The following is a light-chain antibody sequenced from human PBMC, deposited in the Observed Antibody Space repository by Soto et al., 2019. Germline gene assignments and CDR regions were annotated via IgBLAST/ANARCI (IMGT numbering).Light chain of an antibody. CDR1: SSDVGAYNY. CDR3: SSYTTSGTRL. CDR2: DVT. J-gene: IGLJ2*01. V-gene: IGLV2-14*03. Sequence: SVLTQPASVSGSPGQSITISCTGTSSDVGAYNYVSWYQHHPAKAPKVIIYDVTHRPSGVSDRFSGSKSGNTASLTISTLQAEDEADYYCSSYTTSGTRLFGGGTKLTVL.